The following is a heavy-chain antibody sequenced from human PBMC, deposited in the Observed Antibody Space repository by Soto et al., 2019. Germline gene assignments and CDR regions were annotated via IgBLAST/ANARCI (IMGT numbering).Heavy chain of an antibody. CDR2: IYHSGST. CDR3: ATSTGSGTTFDY. Sequence: QVQLQESGPGLVKPSGTLSLTCAVSGGSISSSNWWSWVRQPPGKGLEWIGEIYHSGSTSFNPSPKSRVTISVDKSKNQFSLKLSSVTAADTAVYYCATSTGSGTTFDYWGQGTLVTVSS. D-gene: IGHD4-17*01. J-gene: IGHJ4*02. V-gene: IGHV4-4*02. CDR1: GGSISSSNW.